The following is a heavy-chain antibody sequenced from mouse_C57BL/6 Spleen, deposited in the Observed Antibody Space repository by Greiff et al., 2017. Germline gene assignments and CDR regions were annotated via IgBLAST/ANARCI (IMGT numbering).Heavy chain of an antibody. V-gene: IGHV14-4*01. J-gene: IGHJ3*01. D-gene: IGHD1-1*01. CDR3: TASYGSSGWFAY. CDR1: GFNIKDDY. Sequence: VHVKQSGAELVRPGASVKLSCTASGFNIKDDYMHWVKQRPEQGLEWIGWIDPENGDTEYASKFQGKATITVDTSSNTAYLQLSSLTSEDTAVYYCTASYGSSGWFAYWGQGTLVTVSA. CDR2: IDPENGDT.